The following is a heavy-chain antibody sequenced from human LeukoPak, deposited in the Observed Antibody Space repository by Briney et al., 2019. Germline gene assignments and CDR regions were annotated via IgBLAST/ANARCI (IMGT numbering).Heavy chain of an antibody. CDR1: GGSISSSSYY. Sequence: PSETLSLTCTVSGGSISSSSYYWGWIRQPPGKGLEWIGSIYYSGSTYYNPSLKSRVTISVDTSKNQSSLKLSSVTAADTAVYYCARDETGAFDIWGQGTMVTVSS. V-gene: IGHV4-39*07. CDR2: IYYSGST. CDR3: ARDETGAFDI. J-gene: IGHJ3*02.